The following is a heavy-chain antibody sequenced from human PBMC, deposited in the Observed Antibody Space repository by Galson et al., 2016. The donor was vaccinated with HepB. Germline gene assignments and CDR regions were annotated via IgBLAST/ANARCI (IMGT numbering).Heavy chain of an antibody. CDR3: ARVLFGSGSYWCLDV. J-gene: IGHJ6*02. CDR2: ISTNGINE. D-gene: IGHD3-10*01. Sequence: SLRLSCAASGFTFSKYALHWVRQAPGKGLEWVAVISTNGINEKYEDSVKGRFTVSRDNSKNTVDLQMNSLRDEDTAVYFCARVLFGSGSYWCLDVWGQGTTVTVSS. CDR1: GFTFSKYA. V-gene: IGHV3-30*04.